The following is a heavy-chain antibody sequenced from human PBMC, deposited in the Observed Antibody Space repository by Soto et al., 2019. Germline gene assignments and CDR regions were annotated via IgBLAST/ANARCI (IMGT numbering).Heavy chain of an antibody. CDR2: IIPIFGTA. CDR1: GGTFSSYA. J-gene: IGHJ6*04. Sequence: SVKVSCKASGGTFSSYAISWVRQAPGQGLEWMGGIIPIFGTANYAQKFQGRVTITADESTSTAYMELSSLRSEDTAVYYCARANQLYDFWSGYLNYGMDVWGKGTTANSPQ. D-gene: IGHD3-3*01. CDR3: ARANQLYDFWSGYLNYGMDV. V-gene: IGHV1-69*13.